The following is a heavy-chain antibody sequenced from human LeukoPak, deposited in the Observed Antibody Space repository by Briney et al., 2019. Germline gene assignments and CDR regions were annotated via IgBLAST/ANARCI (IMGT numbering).Heavy chain of an antibody. CDR3: ARGYSSSWWEFDY. CDR1: GFTFSNYY. CDR2: ISIGSSTI. Sequence: PGGSLRLSCAASGFTFSNYYMNWVRQAPGKGLEWVSYISIGSSTIYYADSVKGRFTISRDNAKNSLYLQMNGLRGEDTAVYYCARGYSSSWWEFDYWGQGTLVTVSS. J-gene: IGHJ4*02. V-gene: IGHV3-48*01. D-gene: IGHD6-13*01.